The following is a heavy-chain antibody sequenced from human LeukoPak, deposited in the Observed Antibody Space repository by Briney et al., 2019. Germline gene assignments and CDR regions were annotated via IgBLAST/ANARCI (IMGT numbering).Heavy chain of an antibody. CDR3: ARHKGDYDFWSGPIGDY. D-gene: IGHD3-3*01. Sequence: GESLKISCKGSGYSFTSYWIGWVRQMPGKGLEWMGIIYPGGSDTRYSPSFQGQVTISADKSISTAYLQWSSLKASDTAMYYCARHKGDYDFWSGPIGDYWGQGTLVTVSS. V-gene: IGHV5-51*01. CDR1: GYSFTSYW. J-gene: IGHJ4*02. CDR2: IYPGGSDT.